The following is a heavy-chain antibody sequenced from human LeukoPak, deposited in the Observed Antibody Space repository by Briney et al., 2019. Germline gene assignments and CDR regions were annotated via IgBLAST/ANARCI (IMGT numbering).Heavy chain of an antibody. D-gene: IGHD3-10*02. Sequence: GGSLRLSCTASGFTFGDYAMSWFRQAPGKGLEWVGFIRSKAYGGTTEYAASVKGRFTISRDDSKSIAYLQMNSLKTEDTAVYYSSVFGELFSYYGMDVWGQGITVTVSS. CDR3: SVFGELFSYYGMDV. CDR1: GFTFGDYA. J-gene: IGHJ6*02. CDR2: IRSKAYGGTT. V-gene: IGHV3-49*03.